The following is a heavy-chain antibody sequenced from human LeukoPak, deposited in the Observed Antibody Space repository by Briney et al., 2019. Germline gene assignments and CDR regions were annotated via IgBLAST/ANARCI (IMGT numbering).Heavy chain of an antibody. V-gene: IGHV4-34*01. Sequence: SETLSLTCAVYGGSFSGYYWTWIRQPPGKGLECIGEINHSGSTNYNPSLKSRVTISVDTSKNQFSLKLSSVTAADTAVYYCARGRMYYDSSGYYYSEYNWFDPWGQGTLVTVSS. CDR1: GGSFSGYY. D-gene: IGHD3-22*01. CDR3: ARGRMYYDSSGYYYSEYNWFDP. CDR2: INHSGST. J-gene: IGHJ5*02.